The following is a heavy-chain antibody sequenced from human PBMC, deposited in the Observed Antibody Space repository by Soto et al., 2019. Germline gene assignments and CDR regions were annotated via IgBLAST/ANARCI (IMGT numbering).Heavy chain of an antibody. CDR1: GFTFSSYA. CDR3: AKLDSPVTNPRYFQH. V-gene: IGHV3-23*01. CDR2: ISGSGGST. D-gene: IGHD4-17*01. Sequence: GGSLRLSCAASGFTFSSYAMSWVRQAPGKGLEWVSAISGSGGSTYYADSVKGRFTISRDNSKNTLYLQMNSLRAEDTAVYYCAKLDSPVTNPRYFQHWGQGTLVTVSS. J-gene: IGHJ1*01.